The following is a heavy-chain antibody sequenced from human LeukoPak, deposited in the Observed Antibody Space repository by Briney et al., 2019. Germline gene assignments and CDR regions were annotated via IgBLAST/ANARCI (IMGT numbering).Heavy chain of an antibody. Sequence: GASVKVSCKASGYTFTSYGISWVRQAPGQGLEWMGWISAYNGNTNYAQKLQGRVTMTTDTSTSTAYMELRSLRSDDTAVYYCARVHLTYYYDSSGYYFFDYWGQGTLVTVSS. CDR2: ISAYNGNT. CDR1: GYTFTSYG. V-gene: IGHV1-18*01. CDR3: ARVHLTYYYDSSGYYFFDY. J-gene: IGHJ4*02. D-gene: IGHD3-22*01.